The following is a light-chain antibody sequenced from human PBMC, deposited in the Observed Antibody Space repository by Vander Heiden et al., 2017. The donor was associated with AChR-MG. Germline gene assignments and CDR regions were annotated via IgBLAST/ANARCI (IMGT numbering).Light chain of an antibody. V-gene: IGLV1-40*01. CDR2: GNS. Sequence: SVLPQPPSVSGAPGQRVTISCTGSSSNIGAGYDVYWYQQLPGTAPKLLIYGNSNRPSGVPDRFSGSKSGTSASLAITGLQAEDEADYYCQSYDSSLSGSVFGGGTKLTVL. CDR3: QSYDSSLSGSV. J-gene: IGLJ3*02. CDR1: SSNIGAGYD.